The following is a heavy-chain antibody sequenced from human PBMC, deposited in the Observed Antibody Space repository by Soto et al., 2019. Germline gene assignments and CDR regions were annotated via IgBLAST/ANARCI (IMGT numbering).Heavy chain of an antibody. CDR2: VWIDGSNK. V-gene: IGHV3-33*01. CDR3: ATDLGGSYGPFDY. Sequence: PGGSLRLSCAVSGFTINSYAMDWVRQAPGKGLEWVAVVWIDGSNKFYADSVKGRFTISRDNSKNTLYLQMNSLRVEDTAVYYCATDLGGSYGPFDYWGQGTLVTVS. D-gene: IGHD3-16*01. J-gene: IGHJ4*02. CDR1: GFTINSYA.